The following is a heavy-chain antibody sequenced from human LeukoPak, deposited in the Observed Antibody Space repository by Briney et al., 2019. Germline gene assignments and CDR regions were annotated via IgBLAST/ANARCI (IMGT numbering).Heavy chain of an antibody. CDR3: ARAGGYCSGGSCYFEY. CDR2: ISSSSSYI. D-gene: IGHD2-15*01. V-gene: IGHV3-21*04. CDR1: GFTFSSYS. Sequence: GGSLRLSCVASGFTFSSYSMNWVRQAPGKGLEWVSSISSSSSYIYYADSVKGRFTISRDNAENSLYLQMNSLRAEDTAGYYWARAGGYCSGGSCYFEYWGQGTLVTVSS. J-gene: IGHJ4*02.